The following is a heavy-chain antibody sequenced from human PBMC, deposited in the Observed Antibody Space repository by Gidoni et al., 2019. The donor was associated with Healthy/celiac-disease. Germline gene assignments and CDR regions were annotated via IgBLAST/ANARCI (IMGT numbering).Heavy chain of an antibody. D-gene: IGHD5-18*01. CDR1: GFTFSSNS. CDR3: ATWGMYSYGYCFDY. CDR2: ISSSSSYI. Sequence: EVQLVESGGGLVKPGGSLRLSCADSGFTFSSNSMNWVRKAPGKGLEWVSSISSSSSYIYYADSVKGRFTISRDNAKNSLYLQMNSLRAEDTAVYYCATWGMYSYGYCFDYWGQGTLVTVSS. V-gene: IGHV3-21*01. J-gene: IGHJ4*02.